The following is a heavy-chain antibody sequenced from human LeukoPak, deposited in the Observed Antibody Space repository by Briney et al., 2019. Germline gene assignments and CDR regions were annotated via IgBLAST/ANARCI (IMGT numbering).Heavy chain of an antibody. Sequence: GRSLRPSCAASGFTVSGYWMHWVRHAPGMGRGWVSRSNTDGSSTMYAHSVKGRFTISRDNAENTLSLQMNSLRAEDTAVYYCARGNYYAMDVWGQGTTVTVSS. CDR1: GFTVSGYW. J-gene: IGHJ6*02. CDR2: SNTDGSST. V-gene: IGHV3-74*03. CDR3: ARGNYYAMDV.